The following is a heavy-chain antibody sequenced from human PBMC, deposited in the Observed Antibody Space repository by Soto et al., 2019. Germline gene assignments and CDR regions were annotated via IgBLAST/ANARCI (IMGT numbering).Heavy chain of an antibody. Sequence: PGGSLRLSCAASGFTFSSYAMSWVRQAPGKGLEWVSAISGSGGSTYYADSVKGRFTISRDNSKNTLYLQMNSLRAEDTAVYYCAKVVTIFGVATTAEYFQHWGQGTLVTVSS. CDR3: AKVVTIFGVATTAEYFQH. CDR1: GFTFSSYA. V-gene: IGHV3-23*01. D-gene: IGHD3-3*01. CDR2: ISGSGGST. J-gene: IGHJ1*01.